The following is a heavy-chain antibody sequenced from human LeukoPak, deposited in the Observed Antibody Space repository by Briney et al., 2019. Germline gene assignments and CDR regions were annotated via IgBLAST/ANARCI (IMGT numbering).Heavy chain of an antibody. V-gene: IGHV3-53*01. Sequence: PGRSLRLSCAASGFTFSSYAMHWVRQAPGKGLEYVSVIYAGGNTYYADSVKGRFIISRDSSKNTLDLQMNSLRAEDTALYYCARLESYRFDPWGQGTLVTVSS. CDR2: IYAGGNT. D-gene: IGHD5-18*01. CDR1: GFTFSSYA. J-gene: IGHJ5*02. CDR3: ARLESYRFDP.